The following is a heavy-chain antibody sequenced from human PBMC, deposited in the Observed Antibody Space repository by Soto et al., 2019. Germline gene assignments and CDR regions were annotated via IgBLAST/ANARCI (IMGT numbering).Heavy chain of an antibody. D-gene: IGHD2-15*01. J-gene: IGHJ3*02. CDR1: GFTFISYG. CDR3: ARDRRWCSGGSCYYDAFDI. CDR2: IWYDGSNK. V-gene: IGHV3-33*01. Sequence: QVQLVESGGGVVQPGRSLRLSCAASGFTFISYGMHWVRQAPGKGLEWVAVIWYDGSNKYYADSVKGRFTISRDNSKNTLYLQMNSLRAEDTAVYYCARDRRWCSGGSCYYDAFDIWGQGTMVTVSS.